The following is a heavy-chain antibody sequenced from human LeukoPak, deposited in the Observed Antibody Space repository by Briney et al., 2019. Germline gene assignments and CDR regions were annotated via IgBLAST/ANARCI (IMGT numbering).Heavy chain of an antibody. CDR3: ARDLGSFFDY. D-gene: IGHD6-13*01. V-gene: IGHV4-59*01. Sequence: SETLSLTCTVSGGSLSSYYWSWIRQPPGKGLEWIGYIYYSGSTNYNPSLKSRVTISVDTSKNQFSLKLSSVTAADTAVYYCARDLGSFFDYWGQGTLVTVSS. CDR1: GGSLSSYY. CDR2: IYYSGST. J-gene: IGHJ4*02.